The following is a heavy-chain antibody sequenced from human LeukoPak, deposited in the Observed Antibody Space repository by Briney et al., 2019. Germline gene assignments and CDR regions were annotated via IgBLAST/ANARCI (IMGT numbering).Heavy chain of an antibody. J-gene: IGHJ3*02. D-gene: IGHD2-15*01. CDR3: ARRPLRRYCSGGSCPPVAFDI. Sequence: PSETLSLTCAVYGGSFSGYYWSWIRQPPGKGLEWIGEINHSGSTNYNPSLKSRVTISVDTSKNQFSLKLSSVTAADTAVYYCARRPLRRYCSGGSCPPVAFDIWGQGTMVTVSS. CDR1: GGSFSGYY. CDR2: INHSGST. V-gene: IGHV4-34*01.